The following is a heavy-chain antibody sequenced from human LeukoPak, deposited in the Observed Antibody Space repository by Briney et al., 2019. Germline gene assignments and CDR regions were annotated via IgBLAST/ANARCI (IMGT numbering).Heavy chain of an antibody. CDR3: ATCGGLPGDAFDI. J-gene: IGHJ3*02. Sequence: SETLSLTCTVSGGSLRSYYWSWIRQPPGKGLECIGYIYYSGTSNYNPSLKSRVTISADSSKNQFSLRLRSVTAADTAVYYCATCGGLPGDAFDIWGQGTMVTVSS. CDR1: GGSLRSYY. CDR2: IYYSGTS. D-gene: IGHD2-21*01. V-gene: IGHV4-59*08.